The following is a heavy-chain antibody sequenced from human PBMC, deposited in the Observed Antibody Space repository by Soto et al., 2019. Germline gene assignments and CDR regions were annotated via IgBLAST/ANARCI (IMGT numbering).Heavy chain of an antibody. Sequence: QITLKESGPTLVKPTQTLTLTCTFSGFSLSTSGVGVGWIRQPPGKALEWLALIYWDDDKRYSPSLKSRLTITEDTYKNQVVLTKTNMNRVDTATYYCAHLYYYGSGSYWDYWGQGTLFTVSS. J-gene: IGHJ4*02. CDR3: AHLYYYGSGSYWDY. V-gene: IGHV2-5*02. CDR2: IYWDDDK. CDR1: GFSLSTSGVG. D-gene: IGHD3-10*01.